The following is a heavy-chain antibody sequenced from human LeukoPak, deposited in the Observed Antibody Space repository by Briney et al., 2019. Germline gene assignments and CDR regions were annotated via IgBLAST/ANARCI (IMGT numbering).Heavy chain of an antibody. J-gene: IGHJ4*02. D-gene: IGHD3-10*01. CDR2: IYSGGST. CDR1: GFTASSNY. Sequence: PGRSLRLSCAPAGFTASSNYMSWVRQAPGKGLEWVSVIYSGGSTYYAASLKGRFTISRENSKNTLYLQINSLRAEDMAVYYCAKGPRTVGFGDRHKGIFDYWGQGTLVTVSS. V-gene: IGHV3-53*01. CDR3: AKGPRTVGFGDRHKGIFDY.